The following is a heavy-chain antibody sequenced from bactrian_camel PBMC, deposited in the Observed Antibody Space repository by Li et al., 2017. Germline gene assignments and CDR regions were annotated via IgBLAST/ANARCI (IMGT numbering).Heavy chain of an antibody. D-gene: IGHD5*01. V-gene: IGHV3S53*01. CDR3: AADLFRVTACGAGYVPDFPY. CDR1: GDTYSTYC. J-gene: IGHJ6*01. CDR2: IDKDGIA. Sequence: HVQLVESGGGSVQAGGSLTLSCVASGDTYSTYCMTWWRQASGKEREGVAAIDKDGIASYIDSVKGRFTISPDNEKNTVYLQMNSLKPEDTAMYYCAADLFRVTACGAGYVPDFPYRGRGTQVTVS.